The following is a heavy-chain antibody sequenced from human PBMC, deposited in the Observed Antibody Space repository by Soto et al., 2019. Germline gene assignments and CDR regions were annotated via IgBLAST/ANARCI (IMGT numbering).Heavy chain of an antibody. CDR1: GYTFSTYA. CDR3: ARGGWFGELPFDY. V-gene: IGHV1-3*01. J-gene: IGHJ4*02. CDR2: TNADNGDT. D-gene: IGHD3-10*01. Sequence: QVHLVQSGAEMRKPGASVKVSCKASGYTFSTYAIHWVRQAPGQGLEWMGWTNADNGDTKFSQKFQGRVTITRDTSANTAYMDVSSLRPEDTAVYYCARGGWFGELPFDYWGQGTLVTVSS.